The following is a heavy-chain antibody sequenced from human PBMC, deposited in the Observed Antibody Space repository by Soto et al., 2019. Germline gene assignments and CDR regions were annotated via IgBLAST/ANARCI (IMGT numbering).Heavy chain of an antibody. Sequence: QVQLQQWGAGLLKPSETLSLTCAVYGGSFSGYYWSWIRQPPGKGLEWIGEINHSGSTNYNPSLKSRVTMSVDTSKNQFSLKLSSVSAADTAVYYCATGRGVRGVIITTYYYYGLDVWGQGTTVTVSS. D-gene: IGHD3-10*01. V-gene: IGHV4-34*01. CDR3: ATGRGVRGVIITTYYYYGLDV. CDR1: GGSFSGYY. CDR2: INHSGST. J-gene: IGHJ6*02.